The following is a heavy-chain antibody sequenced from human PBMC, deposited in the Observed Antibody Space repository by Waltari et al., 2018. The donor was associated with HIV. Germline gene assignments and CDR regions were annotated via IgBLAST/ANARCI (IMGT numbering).Heavy chain of an antibody. CDR3: ARHHSSGYLGFDY. V-gene: IGHV4-39*01. CDR1: GGSITSGSYY. CDR2: IYYSGST. Sequence: QLQLQESGPGLVKPSETLSLTCTVSGGSITSGSYYWGWIRQPPGKGLEWIGSIYYSGSTYYNPSLKRRVTISVDTSKNQFSLKLSSVTAADTAVYCCARHHSSGYLGFDYWGQGTLVTVSS. J-gene: IGHJ4*02. D-gene: IGHD3-22*01.